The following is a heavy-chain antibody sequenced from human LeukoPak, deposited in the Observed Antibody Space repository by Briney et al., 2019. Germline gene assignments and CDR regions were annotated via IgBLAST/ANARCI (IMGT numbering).Heavy chain of an antibody. D-gene: IGHD3-16*02. CDR2: IYYSGST. CDR1: GGSMSSYY. V-gene: IGHV4-59*08. Sequence: PSETLSLTCTVSGGSMSSYYWSWIRQPPGKGLEWIGYIYYSGSTNYNPSLKSRVTISVDTSKNQFSLKLSSVTAADTAVYYFARHIAVGQNDAFDIWGQGTIVTVSS. J-gene: IGHJ3*02. CDR3: ARHIAVGQNDAFDI.